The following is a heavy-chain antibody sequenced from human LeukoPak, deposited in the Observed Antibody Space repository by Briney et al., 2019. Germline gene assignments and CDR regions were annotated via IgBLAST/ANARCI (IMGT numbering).Heavy chain of an antibody. V-gene: IGHV3-23*01. CDR1: GFSFSTYA. CDR2: ISGGGGST. CDR3: AKGRGWLQFFDY. J-gene: IGHJ4*02. Sequence: GGSLRLSCTASGFSFSTYAMNWVRQAPGKGLEWVSTISGGGGSTFYADSVKGRSTISRDNSKNTLYLQMNSLRAEDTAVYYCAKGRGWLQFFDYWGQGTLVTVSS. D-gene: IGHD5-24*01.